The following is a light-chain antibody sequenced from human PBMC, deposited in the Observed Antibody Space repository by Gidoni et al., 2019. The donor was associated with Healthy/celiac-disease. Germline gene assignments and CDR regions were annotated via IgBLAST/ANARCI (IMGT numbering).Light chain of an antibody. CDR2: AAS. V-gene: IGKV1-9*01. CDR1: QGINSY. J-gene: IGKJ4*01. CDR3: QQLNSYPL. Sequence: DIQLTQSPSFLSASVGDRVTITCRASQGINSYLAWYQQKPGKAPKLLIYAASTLQSGVPSRFSGSGSGTEFTLTISSLQPEDFAAYYCQQLNSYPLFGEGTKVEIK.